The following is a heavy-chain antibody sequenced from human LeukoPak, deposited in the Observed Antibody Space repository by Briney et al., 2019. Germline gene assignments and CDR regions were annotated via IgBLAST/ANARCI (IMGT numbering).Heavy chain of an antibody. CDR3: AGVMSPHRVVDY. CDR1: GFTFSSYW. CDR2: IKQDGSEK. D-gene: IGHD3-16*01. J-gene: IGHJ4*02. Sequence: PGGSLRLSCAASGFTFSSYWMSWVRQAPGKGVEWVANIKQDGSEKYYVDSVKGRFTISRDNAKNSLYLQMNSLRAEDTAVYYCAGVMSPHRVVDYWGQGTLVTVSS. V-gene: IGHV3-7*01.